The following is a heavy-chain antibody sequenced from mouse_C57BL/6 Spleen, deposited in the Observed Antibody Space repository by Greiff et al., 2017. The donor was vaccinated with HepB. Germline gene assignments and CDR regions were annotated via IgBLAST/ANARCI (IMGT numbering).Heavy chain of an antibody. Sequence: QVQLQQPGAELVKPGASVKLSCKASGYTFTSYWMQWVKQRPGQGLEWIGEIDPSDSYTNYNQKFKGKATLTVDTSSSTAYMQLSSLTSEDSAVYYCARPLVAGSYYFDYWGQGTTLTVSS. D-gene: IGHD1-1*02. V-gene: IGHV1-50*01. CDR1: GYTFTSYW. CDR3: ARPLVAGSYYFDY. J-gene: IGHJ2*01. CDR2: IDPSDSYT.